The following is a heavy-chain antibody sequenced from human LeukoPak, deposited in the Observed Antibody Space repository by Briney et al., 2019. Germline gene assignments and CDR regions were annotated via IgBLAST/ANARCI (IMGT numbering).Heavy chain of an antibody. D-gene: IGHD3-22*01. Sequence: SVKVSCKASGGTFSSYAISWVRQAPGQGLEWMGGIIPIFGTANYAQKFQGRVTITTDESTSTAYMELSSLRSEDTAVYYCARESRSLSAYYDSSGYPINNWFDPWGQGTLVTVSS. J-gene: IGHJ5*02. CDR1: GGTFSSYA. CDR3: ARESRSLSAYYDSSGYPINNWFDP. CDR2: IIPIFGTA. V-gene: IGHV1-69*05.